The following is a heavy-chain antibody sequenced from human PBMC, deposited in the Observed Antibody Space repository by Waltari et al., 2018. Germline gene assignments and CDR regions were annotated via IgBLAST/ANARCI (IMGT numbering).Heavy chain of an antibody. CDR2: IWYDGSQQ. CDR3: ARTDPGMDV. Sequence: QVRLEESGGGVVQPGGSLRLSCAASGFTFGTYGMHWVRQIPGKGLEWRAVIWYDGSQQYYRDSVKGRFIISRDNSKNTLYLQMNSLGVEDTGVYFCARTDPGMDVWGQGTTVSVSS. V-gene: IGHV3-33*08. J-gene: IGHJ6*02. CDR1: GFTFGTYG.